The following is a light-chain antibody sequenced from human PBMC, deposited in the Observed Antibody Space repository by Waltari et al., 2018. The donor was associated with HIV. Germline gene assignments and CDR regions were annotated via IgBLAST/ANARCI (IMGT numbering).Light chain of an antibody. CDR3: STGDDNLNGAV. V-gene: IGLV1-44*01. J-gene: IGLJ3*02. CDR1: TSNIGRTN. Sequence: SALTHAPPPSATPRHTFSLSCSGPTSNIGRTNLTWYQPPPSAAPTHLNYDNKQRPSGIPDRFSGAKSGSSASLAITGLQSDDEADFYCSTGDDNLNGAVFGGGTRLTVL. CDR2: DNK.